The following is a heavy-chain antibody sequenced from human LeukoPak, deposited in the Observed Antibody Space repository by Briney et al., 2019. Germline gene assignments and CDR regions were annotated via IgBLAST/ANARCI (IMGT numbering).Heavy chain of an antibody. D-gene: IGHD3-22*01. CDR1: GFTFSSYA. V-gene: IGHV3-23*01. CDR3: AKDRREAYYYDSSWDAFDI. J-gene: IGHJ3*02. Sequence: PEGSLRLSCAASGFTFSSYAMSWVRQAPGKGLEWVSAISGSGGSTYYADSVKGRFTISRDNSKNTLYLQMNSLRAEDTAVYYCAKDRREAYYYDSSWDAFDIWGQGTMVTVSS. CDR2: ISGSGGST.